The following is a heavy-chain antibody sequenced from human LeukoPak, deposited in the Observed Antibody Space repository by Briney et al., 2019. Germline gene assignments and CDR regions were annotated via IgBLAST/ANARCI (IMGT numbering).Heavy chain of an antibody. CDR1: GFTFSSYG. J-gene: IGHJ4*02. D-gene: IGHD6-13*01. Sequence: GGSLRLSCAASGFTFSSYGMHWVRQAPGKGLEWVAVISYDGSNKYYADSVKGRFTISRDNSKNTLYLQLNSLRAEDTAVYYCAKEYRDSSSWYDFDYWGQGTLVTVSS. V-gene: IGHV3-30*18. CDR3: AKEYRDSSSWYDFDY. CDR2: ISYDGSNK.